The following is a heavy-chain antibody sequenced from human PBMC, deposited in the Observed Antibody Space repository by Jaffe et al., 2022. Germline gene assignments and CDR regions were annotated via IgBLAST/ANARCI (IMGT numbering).Heavy chain of an antibody. CDR3: AKDGLGSGTYYNI. D-gene: IGHD3-10*01. J-gene: IGHJ3*02. Sequence: QVQLVESGGGVVQPGGSLRLSCAASGFTLSNSGMHWVRQAPGKGLERVAFIRYDGINKYYADSVKGRFTISRDNSKNTLYLQMDSLRAEDTAVYYCAKDGLGSGTYYNIWGQGTLVTVSS. V-gene: IGHV3-30*02. CDR2: IRYDGINK. CDR1: GFTLSNSG.